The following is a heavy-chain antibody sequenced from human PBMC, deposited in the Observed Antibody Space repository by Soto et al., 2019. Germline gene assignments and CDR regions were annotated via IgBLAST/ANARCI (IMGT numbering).Heavy chain of an antibody. D-gene: IGHD3-3*01. V-gene: IGHV1-69*13. J-gene: IGHJ6*02. CDR1: GGTFSSYA. CDR2: IIPIFGTA. CDR3: ARGRHEEWLFPIYDYYYGMDV. Sequence: GASVKVSCKASGGTFSSYAISWVRQAPGQGLEWMGGIIPIFGTANYAQKFQGRVTITADESTSTAYMALSSLRSEDTAVYYCARGRHEEWLFPIYDYYYGMDVWGQGTTVTVSS.